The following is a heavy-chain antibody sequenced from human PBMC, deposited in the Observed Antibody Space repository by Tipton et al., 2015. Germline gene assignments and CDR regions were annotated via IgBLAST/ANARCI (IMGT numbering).Heavy chain of an antibody. J-gene: IGHJ4*02. Sequence: TLSLTCAVSAYSISTDYYWVWIRQPPGKGLEWIGTISHSGSTYYNPSLKSRVTISVDTSRNQFSLRLSSVTAADTAVYYCARGLLLWFGMSDYWGRGTLVTVSS. CDR2: ISHSGST. CDR3: ARGLLLWFGMSDY. CDR1: AYSISTDYY. D-gene: IGHD3-10*01. V-gene: IGHV4-38-2*01.